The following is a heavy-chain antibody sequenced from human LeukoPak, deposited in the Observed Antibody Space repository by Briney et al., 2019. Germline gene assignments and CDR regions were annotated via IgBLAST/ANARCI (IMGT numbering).Heavy chain of an antibody. D-gene: IGHD3-16*02. CDR2: INHSGST. V-gene: IGHV4-34*01. CDR3: ARIYVCGSYRKYYYYYMDV. Sequence: KSSETLSLSCAVYGGSFSGYYWSWIRQPPGKGLEWIGEINHSGSTNYNPSLKSRVTISVDTSKNQFSLKLSSVTAADTAVYYCARIYVCGSYRKYYYYYMDVWGKGTTVTVSS. J-gene: IGHJ6*03. CDR1: GGSFSGYY.